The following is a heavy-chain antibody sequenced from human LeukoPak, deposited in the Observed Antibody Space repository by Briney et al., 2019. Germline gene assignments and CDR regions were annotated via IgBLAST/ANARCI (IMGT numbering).Heavy chain of an antibody. Sequence: PSETLSLTCTVSGGSISSYYWSWIRQSPGKGLEWIGYIYYSGSTIYNPSLRSRVTISVATSKNQFSLKLSSVTAADTAVYYCARKTGDLYYFDYWGQGTLVTVSS. CDR2: IYYSGST. V-gene: IGHV4-59*08. D-gene: IGHD7-27*01. CDR3: ARKTGDLYYFDY. J-gene: IGHJ4*02. CDR1: GGSISSYY.